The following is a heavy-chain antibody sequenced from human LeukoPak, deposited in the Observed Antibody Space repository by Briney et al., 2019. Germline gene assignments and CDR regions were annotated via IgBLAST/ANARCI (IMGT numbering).Heavy chain of an antibody. V-gene: IGHV1-2*02. CDR3: AREFNYGDLRDF. CDR1: GYTFTAFY. J-gene: IGHJ4*02. CDR2: INPNSGDT. D-gene: IGHD4-17*01. Sequence: SVKVSCKASGYTFTAFYIHWVRQAPGQGLEWMGWINPNSGDTNYAQKFQGTVTMTRDTSISTAYMELSRMRSDDTAVYYCAREFNYGDLRDFWGQGTLVTVSS.